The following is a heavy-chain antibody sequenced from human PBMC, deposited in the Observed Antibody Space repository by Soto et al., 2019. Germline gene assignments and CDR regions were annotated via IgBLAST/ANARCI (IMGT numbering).Heavy chain of an antibody. Sequence: QVQLHESGPGLVKSSETLSLTCVVFGGSISTYYWSWIRQPPGKGLEWIGSIYYSGSPNYNPSLPIRLTISIDTSKNHLSLRLKSVTAADSAVYYCATSVDYFDPWGQGTLVTVSS. CDR3: ATSVDYFDP. CDR1: GGSISTYY. CDR2: IYYSGSP. V-gene: IGHV4-59*01. J-gene: IGHJ4*02.